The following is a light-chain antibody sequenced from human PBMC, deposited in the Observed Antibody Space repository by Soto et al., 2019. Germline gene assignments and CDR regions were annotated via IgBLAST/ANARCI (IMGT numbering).Light chain of an antibody. CDR1: QSVNSNY. V-gene: IGKV3-20*01. CDR2: GAS. Sequence: EIVLTQSPGTLSLPPGERASLSCRASQSVNSNYLAWYQQRPGQAPRLLIYGASHRTTGIPDRFSASGSGTDFTLTISRLEPEDFAVYYCQQYGSSPPITFGQGTRLEIK. CDR3: QQYGSSPPIT. J-gene: IGKJ5*01.